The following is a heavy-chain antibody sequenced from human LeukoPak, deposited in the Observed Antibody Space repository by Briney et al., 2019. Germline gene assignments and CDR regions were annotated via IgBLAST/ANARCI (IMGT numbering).Heavy chain of an antibody. CDR2: INHSGST. CDR1: GGSFSGYY. D-gene: IGHD1-26*01. CDR3: ARGDGGSYYDFDY. J-gene: IGHJ4*02. Sequence: SETLSLTCAVYGGSFSGYYWSWIRQPPGKGLEWIGEINHSGSTNYNPSLKSRVTISVDTSKNQFSLKLSSVTAADTAAYYCARGDGGSYYDFDYWGQGTLVTVSS. V-gene: IGHV4-34*01.